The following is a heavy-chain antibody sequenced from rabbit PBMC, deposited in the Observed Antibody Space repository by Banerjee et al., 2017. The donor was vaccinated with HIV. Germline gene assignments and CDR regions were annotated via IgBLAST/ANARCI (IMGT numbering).Heavy chain of an antibody. D-gene: IGHD6-1*01. CDR1: GFTISSRYY. J-gene: IGHJ4*01. CDR3: ARFIASFAGYGYANL. V-gene: IGHV1S45*01. Sequence: QEQLVESGGGLVQPEGSLTLTCTASGFTISSRYYMCWVRQAPGKGLEWIACIYAGSSGGTYYASWVNGRFTISKTSSTTVTLQMTSLTAADTATYFCARFIASFAGYGYANLWGPGTLVTVS. CDR2: IYAGSSGGT.